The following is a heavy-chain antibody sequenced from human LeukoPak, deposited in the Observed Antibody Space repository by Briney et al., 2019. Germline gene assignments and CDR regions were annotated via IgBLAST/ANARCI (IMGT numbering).Heavy chain of an antibody. CDR1: GYTFNGYY. CDR3: ATETYYYGSGNYRPREYYFDY. CDR2: INPNNGVT. J-gene: IGHJ4*02. Sequence: ASVKVSCKASGYTFNGYYFHWVRQAPGQGLEWMGWINPNNGVTKYAQRFEGRVTMTRDTSIITAYMDLSRLTSDDTAVYYCATETYYYGSGNYRPREYYFDYWGQGTLVTVSS. V-gene: IGHV1-2*02. D-gene: IGHD3-10*01.